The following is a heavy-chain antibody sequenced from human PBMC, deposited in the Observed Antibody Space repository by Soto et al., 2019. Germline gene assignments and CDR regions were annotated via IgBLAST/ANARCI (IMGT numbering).Heavy chain of an antibody. CDR3: TLPNYDFWSGPYYYYYGMDV. CDR2: IRSKANSYAT. J-gene: IGHJ6*02. CDR1: GFTFSGSA. Sequence: GGSLRLSCAASGFTFSGSAMHWVRQASGKVLEWVGRIRSKANSYATAYAASVKGRFTISRDDSKNTAYLQMNSPKTEDTAVYYCTLPNYDFWSGPYYYYYGMDVWGQGXTVTVYS. V-gene: IGHV3-73*01. D-gene: IGHD3-3*01.